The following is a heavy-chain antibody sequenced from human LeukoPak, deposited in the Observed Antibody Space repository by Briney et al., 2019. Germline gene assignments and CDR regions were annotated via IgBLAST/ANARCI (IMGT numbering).Heavy chain of an antibody. CDR1: GGTFSSYA. CDR3: ARGYCSSTSCYGGRKILRKAVTYYYYGMDV. J-gene: IGHJ6*02. D-gene: IGHD2-2*01. CDR2: IIPIFGTA. V-gene: IGHV1-69*13. Sequence: ASVKVSCKASGGTFSSYAISWVRQAPGQGLEWMGGIIPIFGTANYAQKFQGRVTITADESTSTAYIELSSLRSEDTAVYYCARGYCSSTSCYGGRKILRKAVTYYYYGMDVWGQGTTVTVSS.